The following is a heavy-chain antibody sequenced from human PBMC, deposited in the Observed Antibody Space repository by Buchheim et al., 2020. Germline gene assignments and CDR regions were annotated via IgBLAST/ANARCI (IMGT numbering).Heavy chain of an antibody. D-gene: IGHD1-26*01. Sequence: QVQLQESGPGLVKPSKTLSLTCTVSNGSINDFYWAWIRQSPGEGLQWIAYIYYSGSVNYSPSLRSRVTISLDTSMKQFSLRLTSVTAADTAMYYCARGMGVGAHDFFDSWGQG. J-gene: IGHJ4*02. CDR1: NGSINDFY. V-gene: IGHV4-59*03. CDR2: IYYSGSV. CDR3: ARGMGVGAHDFFDS.